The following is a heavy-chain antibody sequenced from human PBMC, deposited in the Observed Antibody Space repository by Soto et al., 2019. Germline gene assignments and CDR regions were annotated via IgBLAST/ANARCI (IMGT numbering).Heavy chain of an antibody. CDR1: GGSISSGGYY. Sequence: SETLSLTCTVSGGSISSGGYYWSWIRQHPGKGLEWIGYIYYSGSTYYNPSLKSRVTISVDTSKNQFSLKLSSVTAADTAVYYCAREWGYCSGGSCYSSDAFDIWGQGTMVTVSS. CDR2: IYYSGST. CDR3: AREWGYCSGGSCYSSDAFDI. J-gene: IGHJ3*02. V-gene: IGHV4-31*03. D-gene: IGHD2-15*01.